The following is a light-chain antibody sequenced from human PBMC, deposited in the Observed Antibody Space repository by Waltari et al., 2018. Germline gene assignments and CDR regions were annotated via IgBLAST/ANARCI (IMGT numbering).Light chain of an antibody. V-gene: IGKV3-11*01. Sequence: EMVLIQSPGTLSLSPGESATPSCRASQSVSNMLAWYQQKPGQAPRLLIYDTSNRATGIPARFSGSGSGTDFTLTISSLEPEDFAVYYCQQRSNWPPTFGQGTKVEI. CDR1: QSVSNM. CDR3: QQRSNWPPT. CDR2: DTS. J-gene: IGKJ1*01.